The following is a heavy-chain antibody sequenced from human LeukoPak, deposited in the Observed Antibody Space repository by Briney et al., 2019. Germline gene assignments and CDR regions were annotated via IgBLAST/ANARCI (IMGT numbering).Heavy chain of an antibody. J-gene: IGHJ4*02. CDR2: ISYDGSNK. CDR1: GFTFSSYA. D-gene: IGHD3-22*01. CDR3: ARNSYDSSGDLDY. Sequence: PGGSLRLSCAASGFTFSSYAMHWVRQAPGKGLEWVAVISYDGSNKYYADSVKGRFTISRDNSKNTLYLQMNSLRAEDTALYYCARNSYDSSGDLDYWGQGTLVTVSS. V-gene: IGHV3-30-3*01.